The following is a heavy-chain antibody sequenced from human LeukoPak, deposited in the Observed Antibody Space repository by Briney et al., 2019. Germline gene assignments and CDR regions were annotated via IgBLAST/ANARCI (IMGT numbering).Heavy chain of an antibody. D-gene: IGHD4-17*01. CDR1: GFTFSSYS. CDR3: ARVAINDYGDYFDY. J-gene: IGHJ4*02. V-gene: IGHV3-21*01. Sequence: GGSLRLSCAASGFTFSSYSMNWVRQAPGKGLEWVSSISSSSSYIYYADSVKGRFTISRDNAKNSLYLQMNSLRAEDTAFYYCARVAINDYGDYFDYWGQGTLVTVSS. CDR2: ISSSSSYI.